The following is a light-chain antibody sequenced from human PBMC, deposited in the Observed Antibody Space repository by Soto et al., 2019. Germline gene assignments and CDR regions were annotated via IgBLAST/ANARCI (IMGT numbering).Light chain of an antibody. CDR1: QDISSY. J-gene: IGKJ1*01. Sequence: SQLTQSPSSLSASVGDRVTITCRASQDISSYLAWYQQEPGKAPKLLIYAASTLHSGVPSRFSGSGSGTDFTLTLSTLQPEDFATNYSQQHNSYPWTFGQGNKEEIK. CDR3: QQHNSYPWT. CDR2: AAS. V-gene: IGKV1-9*01.